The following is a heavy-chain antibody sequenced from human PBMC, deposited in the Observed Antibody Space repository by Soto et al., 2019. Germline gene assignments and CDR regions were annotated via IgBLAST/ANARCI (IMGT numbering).Heavy chain of an antibody. CDR1: GYTFSSYG. J-gene: IGHJ4*02. Sequence: ASVKVSCKASGYTFSSYGINWVRQAPGQGLEWMGWISAYNGNTNYAQKLQGRVTMTTDTSTSTVYMELRSLRSDDTAVYYCARDAESGSYSGYWGQGTLATVSS. CDR2: ISAYNGNT. V-gene: IGHV1-18*01. D-gene: IGHD1-26*01. CDR3: ARDAESGSYSGY.